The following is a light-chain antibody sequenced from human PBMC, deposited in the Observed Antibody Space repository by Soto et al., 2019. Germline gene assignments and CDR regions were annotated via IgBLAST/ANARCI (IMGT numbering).Light chain of an antibody. CDR3: QHYGNSPIT. J-gene: IGKJ5*01. CDR1: QSVSSR. V-gene: IGKV3-20*01. Sequence: EIVLTQSPGTLSLSPGGXATLSCRASQSVSSRLAWYQQKPGQAPRLLISGASSRATGIPDRFSGSGSATDCTLTISRLEPEDFALYYCQHYGNSPITFGQGTRLEI. CDR2: GAS.